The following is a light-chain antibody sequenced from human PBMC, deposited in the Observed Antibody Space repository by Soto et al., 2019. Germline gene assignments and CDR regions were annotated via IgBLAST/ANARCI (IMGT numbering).Light chain of an antibody. CDR3: QQFDGYPIT. V-gene: IGKV1-13*02. Sequence: IQLTQSPSFLSASVRDKVTITCRASQVIRSALAWYQQKVGGPPKLLIYDASTFASGVSSRFSGSGSGTDFTLTIDSLQPEDSATYYCQQFDGYPITFGQGTRLEIK. J-gene: IGKJ5*01. CDR1: QVIRSA. CDR2: DAS.